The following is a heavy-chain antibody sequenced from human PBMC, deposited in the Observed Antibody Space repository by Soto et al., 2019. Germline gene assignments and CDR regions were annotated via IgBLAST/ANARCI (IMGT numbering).Heavy chain of an antibody. CDR2: INYSGST. V-gene: IGHV4-59*01. J-gene: IGHJ4*02. CDR3: ARIYGDLTLYYFDN. D-gene: IGHD4-17*01. Sequence: PSETLSLTCTVSGGSISSYYWSWIRQPPGKGLEWVGYINYSGSTNYNPSLKNRGTISSDTSKNQFSLKLRSVTDADQSVYYCARIYGDLTLYYFDNWGQGTLVTVSS. CDR1: GGSISSYY.